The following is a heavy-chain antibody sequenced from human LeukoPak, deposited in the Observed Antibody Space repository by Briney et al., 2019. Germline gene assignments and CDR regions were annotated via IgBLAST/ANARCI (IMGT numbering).Heavy chain of an antibody. Sequence: ASVKVSCKASGGTFSSYAISWVRQAPGQGLEWMGGIIPIFGTANYAQKFQGRVTITADESTSTAYMELSRLRSEDTAVYYCARPQLYGSGSYPYYYYYGMDVWGKGTTVTVSS. J-gene: IGHJ6*04. CDR2: IIPIFGTA. D-gene: IGHD3-10*01. V-gene: IGHV1-69*13. CDR1: GGTFSSYA. CDR3: ARPQLYGSGSYPYYYYYGMDV.